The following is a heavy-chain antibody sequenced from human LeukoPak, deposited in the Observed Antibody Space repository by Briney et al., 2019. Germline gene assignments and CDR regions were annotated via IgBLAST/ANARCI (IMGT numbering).Heavy chain of an antibody. Sequence: GGSLRLSCAASGFTFSDYYMSWIRQAPGKGLEWVSYISSSGSTIYYADSVKGRFTISRDNAKNSLYLQMNSLRAEDTAVYYCASPRGMATFVNFDYWGQGTLVTVSS. D-gene: IGHD5-24*01. CDR1: GFTFSDYY. J-gene: IGHJ4*02. CDR2: ISSSGSTI. CDR3: ASPRGMATFVNFDY. V-gene: IGHV3-11*01.